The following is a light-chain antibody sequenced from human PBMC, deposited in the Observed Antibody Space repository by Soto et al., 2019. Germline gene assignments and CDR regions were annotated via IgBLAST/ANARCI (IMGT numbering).Light chain of an antibody. CDR2: EVD. CDR1: SSNVGGYNY. CDR3: WSYAGRNTYV. V-gene: IGLV2-8*01. J-gene: IGLJ1*01. Sequence: QAVVTQPPSASGSPGQSVSISCTGSSSNVGGYNYVSWYQQHPGKAPRLIIYEVDKRPSGVPDRFSGFKAGSTASLTVSGLQADDEADYYCWSYAGRNTYVFGPGTKLTVL.